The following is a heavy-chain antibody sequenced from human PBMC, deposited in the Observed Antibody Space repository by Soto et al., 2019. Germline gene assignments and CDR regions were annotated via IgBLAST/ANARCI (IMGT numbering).Heavy chain of an antibody. CDR2: INSDGSST. J-gene: IGHJ4*02. D-gene: IGHD4-17*01. V-gene: IGHV3-74*01. CDR3: ARQPPYYGDYYFDY. CDR1: GFTFSSYW. Sequence: GGSLRLSCAASGFTFSSYWMHWVRQAPGKGLVWVSRINSDGSSTSYADSVKGRFTISRDNAKNTLYLQMNSLRAEDTAVYYCARQPPYYGDYYFDYWGQGPLVTVAS.